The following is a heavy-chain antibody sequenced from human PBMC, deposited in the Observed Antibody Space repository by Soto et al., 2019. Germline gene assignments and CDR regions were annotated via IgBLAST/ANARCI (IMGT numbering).Heavy chain of an antibody. Sequence: QVQLVQSEAEVKQPGSSVKVSCKASGGTSRSYAISWVRQAPGQGLEWMGGIVPLLSSANYAQKFQGRVTSTADKSTTTAYMELNSLTYEDTAVYYCARGRGKTETTWGQGTLVTVSS. CDR2: IVPLLSSA. D-gene: IGHD1-7*01. J-gene: IGHJ4*02. V-gene: IGHV1-69*06. CDR1: GGTSRSYA. CDR3: ARGRGKTETT.